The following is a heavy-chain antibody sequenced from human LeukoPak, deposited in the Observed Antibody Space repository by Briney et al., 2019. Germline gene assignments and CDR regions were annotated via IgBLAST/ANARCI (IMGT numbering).Heavy chain of an antibody. CDR3: VGVGQLGIRWFDP. CDR2: ISGSGGST. V-gene: IGHV3-23*01. Sequence: EGSLRLSCAASGFTFSSYAMSWVRQAPGKGLKWVSAISGSGGSTYYADSVKGRFTISRDNSKNTLYLQMNSLRAEATAVYYCVGVGQLGIRWFDPWGQGTLVTVSS. J-gene: IGHJ5*02. D-gene: IGHD6-13*01. CDR1: GFTFSSYA.